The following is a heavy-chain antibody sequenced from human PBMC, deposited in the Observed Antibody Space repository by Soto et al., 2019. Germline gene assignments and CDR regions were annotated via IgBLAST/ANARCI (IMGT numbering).Heavy chain of an antibody. J-gene: IGHJ4*02. CDR3: ARGLSYDYGLGY. D-gene: IGHD5-12*01. CDR2: INQSGGT. CDR1: GGSFSTYY. V-gene: IGHV4-34*01. Sequence: QVQVQQWGAGLLKPSETLSLTCAVYGGSFSTYYWSWIRQPPGMGLEWIGEINQSGGTTYNPSLKSRVTISVDTSKNEFHLKLSSVTAADTAVYYCARGLSYDYGLGYWGQGTLVTVSS.